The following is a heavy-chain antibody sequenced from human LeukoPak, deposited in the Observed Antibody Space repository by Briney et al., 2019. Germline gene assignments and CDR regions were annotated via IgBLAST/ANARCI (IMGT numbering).Heavy chain of an antibody. V-gene: IGHV1-3*01. Sequence: GASVKVSCKASGYTFTSYAMHWVRQAPGQRLEWMGWINAGNGNTKYSQKFQGRVTITRDTSASTAYMELSSLRSEDTAVYYCARVDTPMVTEDYWGQGTLVTVSS. D-gene: IGHD5-18*01. J-gene: IGHJ4*02. CDR1: GYTFTSYA. CDR3: ARVDTPMVTEDY. CDR2: INAGNGNT.